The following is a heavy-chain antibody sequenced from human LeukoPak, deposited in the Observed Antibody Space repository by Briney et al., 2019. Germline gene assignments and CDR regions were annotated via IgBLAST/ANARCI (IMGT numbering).Heavy chain of an antibody. CDR1: GGSINSSDYY. Sequence: PSETLSLTCTVSGGSINSSDYYWGWIRQPPGKGLEWIGYIYYSGSTNYNPSLKSRVTMSIDTSKNHFSLKLTSVTAADTATYYCARETSLAGFASGLGFNYWGQGILVTVSS. CDR3: ARETSLAGFASGLGFNY. CDR2: IYYSGST. J-gene: IGHJ4*02. D-gene: IGHD6-19*01. V-gene: IGHV4-61*03.